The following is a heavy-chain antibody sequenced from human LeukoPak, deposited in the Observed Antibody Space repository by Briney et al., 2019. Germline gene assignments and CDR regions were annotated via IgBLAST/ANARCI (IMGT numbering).Heavy chain of an antibody. CDR1: GGTFSSYA. V-gene: IGHV1-69*04. CDR2: IIPILGIA. D-gene: IGHD3-10*01. J-gene: IGHJ6*02. Sequence: SVKVSCKASGGTFSSYAISWMRQAPGQGLEWMGRIIPILGIANYAQKFQGRVTITADKSTSTAYMELSSLRSEDTAVYYCARGYYYGSGSYHYGMDVWGQGTTVTVSS. CDR3: ARGYYYGSGSYHYGMDV.